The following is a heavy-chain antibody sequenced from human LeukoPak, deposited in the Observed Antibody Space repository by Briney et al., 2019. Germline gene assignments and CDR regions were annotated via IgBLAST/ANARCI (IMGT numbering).Heavy chain of an antibody. J-gene: IGHJ4*02. CDR3: AKGSTFTAASSSDFDY. D-gene: IGHD6-19*01. V-gene: IGHV3-30*18. CDR2: ISYDGSNK. CDR1: GFTFSSYG. Sequence: GGSLRLSCAASGFTFSSYGMHWVRQAPGKGLEWVAIISYDGSNKYYADSVKGRFTISRDNSKNTLYLQMNSLRAEDTAVYYCAKGSTFTAASSSDFDYWGQGTLDTVSS.